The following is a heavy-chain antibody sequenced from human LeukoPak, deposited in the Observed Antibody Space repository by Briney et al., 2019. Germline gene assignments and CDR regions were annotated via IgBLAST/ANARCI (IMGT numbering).Heavy chain of an antibody. V-gene: IGHV3-23*01. CDR3: ASSDYFGSGRGGFSPSDY. Sequence: PGGSLRLSCAASGFTFSSYAMSWVRQAPGKGLEWVSAISGSGGSTYYADSVKGRFTISRDNAKSLLFLQMNSLRAEDTAVYYCASSDYFGSGRGGFSPSDYWGQGTLVTVSS. CDR1: GFTFSSYA. J-gene: IGHJ4*02. CDR2: ISGSGGST. D-gene: IGHD3-10*01.